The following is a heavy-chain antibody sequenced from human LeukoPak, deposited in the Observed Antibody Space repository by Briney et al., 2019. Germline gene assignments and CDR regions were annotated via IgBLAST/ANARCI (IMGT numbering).Heavy chain of an antibody. J-gene: IGHJ4*02. Sequence: GASVKVSCKASGYTFTGYYMHWVRQAPGQGLEWMGWINPNSGGTNYAQKFQGRVTMTRDTSISTAYMELSRLRSDDTAVYYCASWSYCSSTSCYPFDYWGQGTLVTVSS. D-gene: IGHD2-2*01. CDR3: ASWSYCSSTSCYPFDY. V-gene: IGHV1-2*02. CDR2: INPNSGGT. CDR1: GYTFTGYY.